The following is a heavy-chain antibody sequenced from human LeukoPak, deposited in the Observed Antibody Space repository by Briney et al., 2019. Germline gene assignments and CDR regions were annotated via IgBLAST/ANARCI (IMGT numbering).Heavy chain of an antibody. CDR2: ISSSRSTI. CDR3: AERFDY. Sequence: GGSLRLSCAASGFTFSDYSMNWVRQAPGKGLEWVAYISSSRSTIYYADSVKGRFTISRDNAKNSLYLQMNSLRAEDTAVYYCAERFDYWGQGTLVTVSS. J-gene: IGHJ4*02. V-gene: IGHV3-48*01. D-gene: IGHD6-25*01. CDR1: GFTFSDYS.